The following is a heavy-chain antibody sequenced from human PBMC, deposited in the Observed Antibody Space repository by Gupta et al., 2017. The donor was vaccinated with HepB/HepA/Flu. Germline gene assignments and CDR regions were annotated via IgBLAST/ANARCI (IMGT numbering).Heavy chain of an antibody. CDR2: IYYSGST. Sequence: LQLQQSCRGLVKRSDALSLTCRVSAGSTTIRSVYWGRIPQPLGQGLEWLGSIYYSGSTYYNPSIKSRITLSVDTSKNQFSLKLRSVTAADTAVYYCARHVKDDRYYDNSCYRPGSFDPWGQGTLVTGSS. V-gene: IGHV4-39*01. J-gene: IGHJ5*02. CDR3: ARHVKDDRYYDNSCYRPGSFDP. CDR1: AGSTTIRSVY. D-gene: IGHD3-22*01.